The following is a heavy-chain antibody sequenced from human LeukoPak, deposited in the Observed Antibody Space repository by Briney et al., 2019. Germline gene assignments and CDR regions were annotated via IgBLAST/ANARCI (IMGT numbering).Heavy chain of an antibody. D-gene: IGHD2-8*01. Sequence: PGGSLRLSCAASGFTVSSNYMSWVRQAPGKGLEWVSVIYSGGSTYYADSVKGRFTISRDNSKNTLYLQMNSLRAEDTAVYYCAAIKKGVLRHYFDYWGQGTLVTVSS. CDR2: IYSGGST. J-gene: IGHJ4*02. CDR1: GFTVSSNY. CDR3: AAIKKGVLRHYFDY. V-gene: IGHV3-53*01.